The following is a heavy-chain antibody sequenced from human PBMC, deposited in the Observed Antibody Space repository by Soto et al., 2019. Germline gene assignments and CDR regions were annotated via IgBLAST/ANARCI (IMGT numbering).Heavy chain of an antibody. Sequence: EVQLLESGGGLVQPGGSLRLSCAASGFTFSSYAMSWVRQAPGKGLEWVSAISGSGGSTYYADSVKGRFTISRDNSKDTLYLEMNSLSAEDTAVYYCAKDVGCSYGYYYYGMDVWGQGTTVTVSS. CDR3: AKDVGCSYGYYYYGMDV. CDR1: GFTFSSYA. J-gene: IGHJ6*02. V-gene: IGHV3-23*01. D-gene: IGHD5-18*01. CDR2: ISGSGGST.